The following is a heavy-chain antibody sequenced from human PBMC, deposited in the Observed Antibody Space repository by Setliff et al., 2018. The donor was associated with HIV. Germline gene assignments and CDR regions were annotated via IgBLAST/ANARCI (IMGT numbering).Heavy chain of an antibody. CDR2: VYHSGTT. J-gene: IGHJ2*01. CDR3: ARLCIAAAGTRSIPWYFDL. Sequence: SEALSLTCAVSGYSISTAYYWGWIRQPPGKGLEWIGSVYHSGTTYYSPPLESRVTISVDMSKNQFSLKLSSVTAADTAVYYCARLCIAAAGTRSIPWYFDLWGRGTLVTVSS. V-gene: IGHV4-38-2*01. CDR1: GYSISTAYY. D-gene: IGHD6-13*01.